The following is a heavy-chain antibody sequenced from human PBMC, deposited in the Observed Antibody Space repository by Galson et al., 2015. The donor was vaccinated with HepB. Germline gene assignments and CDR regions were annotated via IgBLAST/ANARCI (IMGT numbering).Heavy chain of an antibody. CDR3: ARNPKDILVVPAASQFEI. J-gene: IGHJ3*02. CDR2: INPSSGFT. V-gene: IGHV1-46*01. CDR1: GYTFTSYY. D-gene: IGHD2-21*01. Sequence: SVKVSCKASGYTFTSYYIHWVRQAPGQGLEWMGLINPSSGFTSFAQNFQGRVTMTRDTSTNTVYMELTNLLSKDTAVYYCARNPKDILVVPAASQFEIWGQGTMVTVSS.